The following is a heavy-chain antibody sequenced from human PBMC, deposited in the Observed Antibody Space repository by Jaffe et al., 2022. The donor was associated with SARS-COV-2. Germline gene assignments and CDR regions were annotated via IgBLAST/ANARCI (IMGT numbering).Heavy chain of an antibody. CDR2: TSSSSSYK. J-gene: IGHJ3*02. CDR3: ARGHYDILTGYQHDACDI. Sequence: EVQLVESGGGLVKPGGSLRLSCAASGFTFNSYSMNWVRQAPGKGLEWVSSTSSSSSYKYYADSVKGRFTISRDNAKNSLYLQMNSLRAEDTAVYYCARGHYDILTGYQHDACDIWGQGTMVTVSS. D-gene: IGHD3-9*01. V-gene: IGHV3-21*01. CDR1: GFTFNSYS.